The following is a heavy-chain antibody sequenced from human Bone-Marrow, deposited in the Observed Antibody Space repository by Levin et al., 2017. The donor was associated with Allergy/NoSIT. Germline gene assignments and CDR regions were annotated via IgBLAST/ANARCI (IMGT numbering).Heavy chain of an antibody. CDR1: GGSFTGYF. Sequence: SCAVDGGSFTGYFWTWIRQPPGKGLEWIGEINHSGSTKYNPSLTSRVTISVDTSKKEFSLNLSTVTAADTAVFYCAGGGRWSFSYYFDYWGQGTRVTVSS. V-gene: IGHV4-34*01. CDR3: AGGGRWSFSYYFDY. J-gene: IGHJ4*02. CDR2: INHSGST. D-gene: IGHD3-10*01.